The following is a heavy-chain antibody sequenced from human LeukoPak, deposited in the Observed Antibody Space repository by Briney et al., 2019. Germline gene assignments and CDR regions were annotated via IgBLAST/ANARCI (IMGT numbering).Heavy chain of an antibody. Sequence: ASVKVSCKASGYTFTGYYMHWVRQAPGQGLEWMGWINPNSGETKYAQKFQGRVTMTRDTSISTAYMELSRLRSDETAVYYCGTLLSNAAFHYWGQGTLVTVSS. J-gene: IGHJ4*02. D-gene: IGHD6-25*01. CDR2: INPNSGET. CDR1: GYTFTGYY. V-gene: IGHV1-2*02. CDR3: GTLLSNAAFHY.